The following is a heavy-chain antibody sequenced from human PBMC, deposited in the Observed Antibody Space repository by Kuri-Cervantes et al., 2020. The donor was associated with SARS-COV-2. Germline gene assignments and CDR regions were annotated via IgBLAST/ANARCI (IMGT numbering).Heavy chain of an antibody. Sequence: SETLSLTCTVSGGSISSSSYYWGWIRQPPGKGLEWIGYIYYSGSTNYNPSLKSRVTISVDTSKNQFSLKLSSVTAADTAVYYCARDMYYDSGDWLDPWGQGTLVTVSS. V-gene: IGHV4-61*01. CDR2: IYYSGST. CDR3: ARDMYYDSGDWLDP. CDR1: GGSISSSSYY. D-gene: IGHD3-3*01. J-gene: IGHJ5*02.